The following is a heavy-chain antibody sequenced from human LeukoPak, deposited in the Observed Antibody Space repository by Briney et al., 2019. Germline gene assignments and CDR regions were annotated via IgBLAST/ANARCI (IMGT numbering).Heavy chain of an antibody. CDR3: ARRGYDFWSGYYDY. Sequence: GGSLRLSCAASRFTFRSYWMSWVRQAPGKGLEWAANINQDGSEKNYLDSVKGRFTISRDNAKNSLYLQMNSLRAEDTAVYYCARRGYDFWSGYYDYWGQGTLVTVSS. CDR2: INQDGSEK. V-gene: IGHV3-7*01. J-gene: IGHJ4*02. D-gene: IGHD3-3*01. CDR1: RFTFRSYW.